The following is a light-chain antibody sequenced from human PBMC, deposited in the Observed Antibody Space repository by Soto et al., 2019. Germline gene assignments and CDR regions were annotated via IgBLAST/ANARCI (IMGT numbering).Light chain of an antibody. J-gene: IGLJ2*01. CDR3: SSFTRTTSLK. CDR2: DVN. V-gene: IGLV2-14*03. CDR1: SSDVGGYNY. Sequence: QSALTQPASVAGSPGQSISISCTGTSSDVGGYNYVSWFQQHPGKAPKLMIFDVNNRPSGVSNRFSGSKSGNTASLTNSGIQAEDEADYYCSSFTRTTSLKFGGGTKLTVL.